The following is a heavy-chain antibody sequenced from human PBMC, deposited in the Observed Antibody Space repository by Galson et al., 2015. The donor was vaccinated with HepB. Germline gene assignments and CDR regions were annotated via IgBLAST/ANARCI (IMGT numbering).Heavy chain of an antibody. Sequence: SVKVSCKASGYTFTSNAIHWVRQAPGQRPEWMGWIYTGSGNPTYSQKFQDRVTITRDTSANTAYMELRSLRSEDAAVYYCARGGAGFDYWGQGTLVTVSS. J-gene: IGHJ4*02. V-gene: IGHV1-3*04. CDR1: GYTFTSNA. CDR3: ARGGAGFDY. CDR2: IYTGSGNP. D-gene: IGHD1-26*01.